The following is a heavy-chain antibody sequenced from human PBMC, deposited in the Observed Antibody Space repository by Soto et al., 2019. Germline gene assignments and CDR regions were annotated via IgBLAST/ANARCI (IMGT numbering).Heavy chain of an antibody. V-gene: IGHV4-59*01. CDR2: IYYSGST. CDR1: GGSISSYY. J-gene: IGHJ4*02. D-gene: IGHD3-22*01. Sequence: PSETLSLTCTVSGGSISSYYWSWIRQPPGKGLEWIGYIYYSGSTNYNPSLKSRVTISVDTSKNQFSLKLSSVTAADTAVYYCARSRDSSGYDMFYFDYWGQGTRVTVSS. CDR3: ARSRDSSGYDMFYFDY.